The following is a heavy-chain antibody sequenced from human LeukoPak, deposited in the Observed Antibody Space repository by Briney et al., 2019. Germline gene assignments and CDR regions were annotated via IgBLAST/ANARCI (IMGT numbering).Heavy chain of an antibody. D-gene: IGHD2-15*01. V-gene: IGHV3-48*01. J-gene: IGHJ4*02. CDR2: ISSSSSTI. CDR3: AKMAGYPGPFDY. Sequence: PGGSLRLSCAASGFTFSSYSMNWVRQAPGKGLEWVSYISSSSSTIYYADSVKGRFTISRDNSKNTLYLQMNSLRAEDTAVYYCAKMAGYPGPFDYWGQGTLVTVSS. CDR1: GFTFSSYS.